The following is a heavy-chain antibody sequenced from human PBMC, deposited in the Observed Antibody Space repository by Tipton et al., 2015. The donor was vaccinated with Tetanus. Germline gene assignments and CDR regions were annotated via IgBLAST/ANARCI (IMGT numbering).Heavy chain of an antibody. CDR1: GGSISSYY. CDR2: IYYSGRT. V-gene: IGHV4-59*12. J-gene: IGHJ6*02. Sequence: LRLSCTVSGGSISSYYWSWIRQPPGKGLEWIGYIYYSGRTNYNPSLKSRVTISVDKSKNQFSLKLSSVTAADTAVYYCARDQRIRFLEPTSFFFNYGMDVWGQGTTVTVSS. CDR3: ARDQRIRFLEPTSFFFNYGMDV. D-gene: IGHD3-3*01.